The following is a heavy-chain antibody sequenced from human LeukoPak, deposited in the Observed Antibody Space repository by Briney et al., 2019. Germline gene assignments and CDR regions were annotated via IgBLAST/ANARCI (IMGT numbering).Heavy chain of an antibody. CDR1: GFTFSSYV. V-gene: IGHV3-30*02. CDR3: AKPLGYSSSWDRGYYYYMDV. D-gene: IGHD6-13*01. J-gene: IGHJ6*03. CDR2: IRYDGSNK. Sequence: GGSLRLSCAASGFTFSSYVMHWVRQAPGKGLEWVAFIRYDGSNKYYADSVKGRFTISRDNSKNTLYLQMNSLRAEDTAVYYCAKPLGYSSSWDRGYYYYMDVWGKGTTVTVSS.